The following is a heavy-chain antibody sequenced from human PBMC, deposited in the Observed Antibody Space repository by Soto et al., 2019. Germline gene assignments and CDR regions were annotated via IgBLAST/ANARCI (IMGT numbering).Heavy chain of an antibody. Sequence: PSETLSLTCAVYGGSFSCYYWSWSRQPPGKGLEWIGEINHSGSTNYNPSLKSRVTISVDTSKNQFSLKLSSVTAADTAVYYCARGGWTGTPLNWFDPWGQGTLVTVSS. D-gene: IGHD1-7*01. J-gene: IGHJ5*02. CDR2: INHSGST. CDR1: GGSFSCYY. CDR3: ARGGWTGTPLNWFDP. V-gene: IGHV4-34*01.